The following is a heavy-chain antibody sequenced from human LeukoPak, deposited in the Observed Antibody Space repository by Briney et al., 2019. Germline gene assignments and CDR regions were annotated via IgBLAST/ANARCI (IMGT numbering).Heavy chain of an antibody. CDR1: GGSISSSSYY. Sequence: KSSETLSLTCTVSGGSISSSSYYWGWIRQPPGKGLEWIGSIYYSGSTYYNPSLKSRVTISVDTSKNQFSLKLSSVTAADTAVYYCARFGEFGPKNTLFDYWGQGTLVTVSS. V-gene: IGHV4-39*07. D-gene: IGHD3-10*01. J-gene: IGHJ4*02. CDR2: IYYSGST. CDR3: ARFGEFGPKNTLFDY.